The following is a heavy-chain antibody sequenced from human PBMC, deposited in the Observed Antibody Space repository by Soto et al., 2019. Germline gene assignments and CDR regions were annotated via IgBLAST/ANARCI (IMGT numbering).Heavy chain of an antibody. J-gene: IGHJ4*02. CDR2: IAVDSGNT. CDR1: GFTFSSSA. V-gene: IGHV1-58*01. D-gene: IGHD3-22*01. CDR3: EAPAGGSSAYSSLDY. Sequence: ASVKVSCKASGFTFSSSAVQWVRQARGQSLGWIGWIAVDSGNTKYAPNFQGRVTITRDMSTSTAYMDLSSLRSEDTAVYFCEAPAGGSSAYSSLDYWGQGTGVTVSS.